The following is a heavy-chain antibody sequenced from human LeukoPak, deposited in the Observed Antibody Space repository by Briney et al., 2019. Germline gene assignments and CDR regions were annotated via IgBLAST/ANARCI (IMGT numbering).Heavy chain of an antibody. CDR3: ARGPYSGSAKGAFDI. V-gene: IGHV4-38-2*01. Sequence: SETLSLTCAVPGYSISSGYYWGWIRQPPGKGLEWIGSIYHSGSAYYNPSLKSRVTISVDTSKNQFSLKLSSVTAADTAVYYCARGPYSGSAKGAFDIWGQGTTVPVSS. CDR1: GYSISSGYY. CDR2: IYHSGSA. J-gene: IGHJ3*02. D-gene: IGHD1-26*01.